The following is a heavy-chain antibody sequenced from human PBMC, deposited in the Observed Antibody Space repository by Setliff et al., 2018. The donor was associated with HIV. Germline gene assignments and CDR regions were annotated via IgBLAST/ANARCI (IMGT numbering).Heavy chain of an antibody. V-gene: IGHV3-7*01. CDR2: VTPDGGDK. Sequence: GGSLRLSCAASGFMFGVDWMSWVRRTPGKGLEWVASVTPDGGDKYYANSMRGRFTISRDNGKNTLYLHMNNLRGDDTAVYYCAKGCGGAGFCYYADYWGQGTVVTVSS. D-gene: IGHD2-21*01. J-gene: IGHJ4*02. CDR3: AKGCGGAGFCYYADY. CDR1: GFMFGVDW.